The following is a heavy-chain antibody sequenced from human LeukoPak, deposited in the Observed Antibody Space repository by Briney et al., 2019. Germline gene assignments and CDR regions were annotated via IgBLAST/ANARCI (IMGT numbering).Heavy chain of an antibody. CDR1: GYTGTGYD. J-gene: IGHJ3*02. CDR2: INPNSGGT. CDR3: ARDDAFDI. Sequence: ASVKVSCKASGYTGTGYDMHWVRQAPGQGLEWMGWINPNSGGTNYAQKFQGRVTMTRDTSISTAYMELRRLRSDDTDVYYCARDDAFDIWGQGTMVTVSS. V-gene: IGHV1-2*02.